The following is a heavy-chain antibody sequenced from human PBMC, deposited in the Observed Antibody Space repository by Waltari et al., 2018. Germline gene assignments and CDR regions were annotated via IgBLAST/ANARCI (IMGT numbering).Heavy chain of an antibody. D-gene: IGHD5-12*01. CDR1: GGSFSGYY. V-gene: IGHV4-34*01. J-gene: IGHJ4*02. Sequence: QVQLQQWGAGLLKPSETLSLTCAVYGGSFSGYYWSWIRQPPGKGLEWIGEINHSGSTNCNPSLKSRVTISVDTSKNQFSLKLSSVTAADTAVYYCASADLPDGYNYYYWGQGTLVTVSS. CDR3: ASADLPDGYNYYY. CDR2: INHSGST.